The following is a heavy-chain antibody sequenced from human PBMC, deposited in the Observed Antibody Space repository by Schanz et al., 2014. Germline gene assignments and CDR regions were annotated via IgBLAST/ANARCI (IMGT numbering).Heavy chain of an antibody. J-gene: IGHJ6*02. CDR1: GFTFSNFC. Sequence: QPGRSLRLSCAASGFTFSNFCMPWVRQAPGKGLEWVAFIWYDGSNRYYAASVKGRFNISRDNCKKTRELQMNSLRAEEEDVYYGEKVRLHEGRYVEYYLGLDVRGQG. V-gene: IGHV3-30*02. CDR2: IWYDGSNR. D-gene: IGHD4-4*01. CDR3: EKVRLHEGRYVEYYLGLDV.